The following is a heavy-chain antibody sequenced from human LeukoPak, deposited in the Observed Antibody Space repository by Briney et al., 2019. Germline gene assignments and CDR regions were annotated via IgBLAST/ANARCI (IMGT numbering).Heavy chain of an antibody. D-gene: IGHD2-2*01. CDR1: GGSFSGYY. CDR3: ARRGRGCSSTSCNNGYDY. Sequence: SETLSLTCAVYGGSFSGYYWSWTRQPPGKGLEWIGEINHSGSTNYNPSLKSRVTISVDTSKNQFSLKLSSVTAADTAVYYCARRGRGCSSTSCNNGYDYWGQGTLVTVSS. V-gene: IGHV4-34*01. J-gene: IGHJ4*02. CDR2: INHSGST.